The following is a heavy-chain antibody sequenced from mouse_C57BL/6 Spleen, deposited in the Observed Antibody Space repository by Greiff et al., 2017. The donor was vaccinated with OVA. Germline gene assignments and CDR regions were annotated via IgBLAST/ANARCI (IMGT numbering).Heavy chain of an antibody. CDR3: ASSFYYDYDSGYFDV. CDR1: GFTFSSYT. Sequence: EVQRVESGGGLVKPGGSLKLSCAASGFTFSSYTMSWVRQTPEKRLEWVATISGGGGNPYYPDSVKGRFTISRDNAKNTLYLQMSSLRSEDTALYYCASSFYYDYDSGYFDVWGTGTTVTVSS. V-gene: IGHV5-9*01. CDR2: ISGGGGNP. J-gene: IGHJ1*03. D-gene: IGHD2-4*01.